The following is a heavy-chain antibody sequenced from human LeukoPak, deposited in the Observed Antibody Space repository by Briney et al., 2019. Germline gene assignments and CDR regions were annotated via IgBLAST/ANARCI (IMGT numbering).Heavy chain of an antibody. V-gene: IGHV4-59*08. CDR3: ARRLSWTTSHMDV. CDR2: IFYSGST. D-gene: IGHD2/OR15-2a*01. Sequence: SQTLSLTCTVSGGSITTYYCSWIRHPPEKGLGWIGYIFYSGSTTYNASVKSRVTISVDASRNQFSLKLSSVTAADTATYFCARRLSWTTSHMDVWGKGTTVTVS. CDR1: GGSITTYY. J-gene: IGHJ6*03.